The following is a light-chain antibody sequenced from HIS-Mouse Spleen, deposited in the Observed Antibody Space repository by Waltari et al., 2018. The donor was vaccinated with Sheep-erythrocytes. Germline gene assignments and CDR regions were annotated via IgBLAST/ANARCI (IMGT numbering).Light chain of an antibody. Sequence: SYELTQPPSVSVSPGQTASITCSGDKLGDKYACWYQQKSGQAPVLVVYEYSKRPSGIPERVSGYRSGTTVSLTISGAQVEDDADYYCYSTDSSGNHWVFGGGTKLTVL. CDR2: EYS. CDR1: KLGDKY. V-gene: IGLV3-10*01. CDR3: YSTDSSGNHWV. J-gene: IGLJ3*02.